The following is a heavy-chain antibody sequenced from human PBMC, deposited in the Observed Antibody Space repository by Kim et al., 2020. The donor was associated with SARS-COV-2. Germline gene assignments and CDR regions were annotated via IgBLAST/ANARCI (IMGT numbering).Heavy chain of an antibody. J-gene: IGHJ4*02. V-gene: IGHV3-15*01. CDR3: TTDQPTGLWY. D-gene: IGHD2-21*01. Sequence: DDPDPWKGRFTISRDDSKTTLYLQMNSLKTEDTAVYYCTTDQPTGLWYWGQGTLVTVSS.